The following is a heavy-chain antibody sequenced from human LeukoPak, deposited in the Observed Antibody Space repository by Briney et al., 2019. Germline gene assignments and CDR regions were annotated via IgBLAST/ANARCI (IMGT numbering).Heavy chain of an antibody. CDR3: AKALYCSGGSCYAPYFDY. J-gene: IGHJ4*02. D-gene: IGHD2-15*01. Sequence: GGSLRLSCAASGFTFSSYAMSWVRQAPGKGLELVSAISGSGGSTYYADSVKGRFTISRDNSKNTLYLQMNSLRAEDTAVYYCAKALYCSGGSCYAPYFDYWGQGTLVTVSS. V-gene: IGHV3-23*01. CDR2: ISGSGGST. CDR1: GFTFSSYA.